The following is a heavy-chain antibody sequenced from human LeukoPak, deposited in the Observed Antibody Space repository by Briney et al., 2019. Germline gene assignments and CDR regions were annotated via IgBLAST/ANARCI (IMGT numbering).Heavy chain of an antibody. J-gene: IGHJ3*02. CDR1: GFTFSSYG. CDR2: IWYDGSNK. V-gene: IGHV3-33*01. Sequence: GGSLRLSRAASGFTFSSYGMHWVRQAPGKGLEWVAVIWYDGSNKYYADSVKGRFTISRDNSKNTLYLQMNSLRAEDTAVYYCARSQTGYYYGSGSYSQDAFDIWGQGTMVTVSS. D-gene: IGHD3-10*01. CDR3: ARSQTGYYYGSGSYSQDAFDI.